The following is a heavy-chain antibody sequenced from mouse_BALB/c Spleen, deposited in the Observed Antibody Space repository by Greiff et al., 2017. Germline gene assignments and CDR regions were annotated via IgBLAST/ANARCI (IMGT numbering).Heavy chain of an antibody. Sequence: QVTLKESGPGILQPSQTLSLTCSFSGFSLSTSGMGVSWIRQPSGKGLEWLAHIYWDDDKRYNPSLKSRLTISKDTSRNQVFLKITSVDTADTATYYCAPSYSHAMDYWGQGTSVTVSS. J-gene: IGHJ4*01. CDR1: GFSLSTSGMG. D-gene: IGHD6-5*01. V-gene: IGHV8-12*01. CDR2: IYWDDDK. CDR3: APSYSHAMDY.